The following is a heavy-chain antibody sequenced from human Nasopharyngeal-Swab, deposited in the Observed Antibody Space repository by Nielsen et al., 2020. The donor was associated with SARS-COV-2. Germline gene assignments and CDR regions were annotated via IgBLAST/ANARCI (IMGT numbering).Heavy chain of an antibody. V-gene: IGHV3-72*01. CDR2: TRNKANSYTT. D-gene: IGHD6-19*01. Sequence: VGQDTGKGLEWVGRTRNKANSYTTEYAASVKGRFIISRDDSKNSLYLQMNGMKTEDTAVYYCTRDGVAGTDYYYMDVWGKETTVTVSS. J-gene: IGHJ6*03. CDR3: TRDGVAGTDYYYMDV.